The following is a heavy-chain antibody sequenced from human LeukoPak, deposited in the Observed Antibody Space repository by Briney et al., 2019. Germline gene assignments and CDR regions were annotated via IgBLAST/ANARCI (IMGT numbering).Heavy chain of an antibody. Sequence: LSLTCAVYGGSFSGYYWSWIRQPPGKGLEWVSYISSIGSTIYYADSVKGRFTISRDNAKNSLFLQMNSLRAEDTAVYYCARDFYYYDSSGYLHWGQGTLVTVSS. D-gene: IGHD3-22*01. V-gene: IGHV3-11*01. CDR1: GGSFSGYY. CDR3: ARDFYYYDSSGYLH. CDR2: ISSIGSTI. J-gene: IGHJ4*02.